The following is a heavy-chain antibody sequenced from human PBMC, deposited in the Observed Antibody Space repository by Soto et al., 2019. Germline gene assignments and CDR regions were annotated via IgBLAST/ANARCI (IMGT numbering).Heavy chain of an antibody. CDR3: TTARITIFGVVIKTIDY. CDR2: IKSKTDGWTT. CDR1: GFTFSNAW. J-gene: IGHJ4*02. Sequence: PGGSLRLSCAASGFTFSNAWMSWVRQAPGKGLEWVGRIKSKTDGWTTDYAAPVKGRFTISRDDSKNTLYLQMNSLKTEDTAVYYCTTARITIFGVVIKTIDYWGQGTLVTVSS. V-gene: IGHV3-15*01. D-gene: IGHD3-3*01.